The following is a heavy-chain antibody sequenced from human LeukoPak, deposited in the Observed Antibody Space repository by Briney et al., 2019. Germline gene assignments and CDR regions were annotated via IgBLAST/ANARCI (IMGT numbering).Heavy chain of an antibody. V-gene: IGHV3-11*01. CDR1: GFTFSDYY. J-gene: IGHJ4*02. CDR2: ISSSGSTI. CDR3: ASSTYSSGWVPDY. Sequence: GGSLRLSCAASGFTFSDYYVSWIRQAPGKGLEWVSYISSSGSTIYYADSVKGRFTISRDNAKNSLYLQMNSLRAEDTAVYYCASSTYSSGWVPDYWGQGTLVTVSS. D-gene: IGHD6-19*01.